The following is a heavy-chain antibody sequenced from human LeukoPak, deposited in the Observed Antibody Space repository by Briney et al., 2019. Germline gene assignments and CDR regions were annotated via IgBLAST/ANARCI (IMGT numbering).Heavy chain of an antibody. CDR2: IYHSGST. CDR1: GYSISSGYY. D-gene: IGHD3-10*01. CDR3: ARHYYGSPLDY. V-gene: IGHV4-38-2*01. J-gene: IGHJ4*02. Sequence: SETLSLTCAVSGYSISSGYYWGWIRQPPGKGLEGIGRIYHSGSTYYTPSPKSRVTISVDTSKSQFSLKLSSVTAADTAVYYCARHYYGSPLDYWGQGTLVTVSS.